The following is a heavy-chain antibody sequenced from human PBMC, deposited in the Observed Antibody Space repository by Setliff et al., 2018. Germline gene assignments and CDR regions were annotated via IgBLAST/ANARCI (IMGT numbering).Heavy chain of an antibody. CDR2: IYTSWSS. J-gene: IGHJ6*03. D-gene: IGHD3-3*01. V-gene: IGHV4-61*09. CDR1: GGSISSAPYY. CDR3: ARVTGFLYVDV. Sequence: SETLSLTCTVSGGSISSAPYYWSWIRQPAGKGPEWIGHIYTSWSSNYNPSLKSRVTMSIDTSKNQFSLNLSSVTAADTAVYYCARVTGFLYVDVWGKGTTVTVSS.